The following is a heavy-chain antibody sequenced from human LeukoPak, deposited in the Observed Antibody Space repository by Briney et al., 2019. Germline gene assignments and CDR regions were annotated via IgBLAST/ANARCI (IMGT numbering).Heavy chain of an antibody. CDR2: ISVYNGNE. D-gene: IGHD6-13*01. V-gene: IGHV1-18*01. CDR1: GFTFTNYG. CDR3: ARGGVSNSWYRAPDF. Sequence: GSLKVSCTASGFTFTNYGISWVRQAPGKGLEWMGWISVYNGNENYVQKFKGRVTMTTDTSTSTAYMKLRNLRMDDTAVDYCARGGVSNSWYRAPDFWGQGTLVTVSS. J-gene: IGHJ4*02.